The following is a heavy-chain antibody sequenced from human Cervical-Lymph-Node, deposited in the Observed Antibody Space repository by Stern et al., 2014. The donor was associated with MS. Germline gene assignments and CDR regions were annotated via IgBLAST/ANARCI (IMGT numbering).Heavy chain of an antibody. CDR2: ISSSSSYI. J-gene: IGHJ6*02. D-gene: IGHD2-2*01. CDR3: ARDREWYCSSTSCYGYYYYYGMDV. V-gene: IGHV3-21*01. Sequence: VQLVQSGGGLVKPGGSLRLSCAASGFTFSSYSMNWVRQAPGKGLEWVSSISSSSSYIYYADSVKGRFTISRDNHQNSLYLQMNSLRAEDTAVYYCARDREWYCSSTSCYGYYYYYGMDVWGQGTTVTVSS. CDR1: GFTFSSYS.